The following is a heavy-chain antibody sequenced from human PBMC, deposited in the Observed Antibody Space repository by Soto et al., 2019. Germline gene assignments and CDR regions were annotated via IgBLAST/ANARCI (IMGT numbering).Heavy chain of an antibody. CDR2: IYWADDD. D-gene: IGHD2-15*01. V-gene: IGHV2-5*05. J-gene: IGHJ4*02. Sequence: QIALRESGPALVKPTQTLTLTCTLSGFSIASSGVGVAWVRRSPGQGLECLALIYWADDDRYGPSLRNRLSISKDTSKNQVVLTLPDMAPSDTATYYCAHPASGVDRYFDYWGQGIPVTVSS. CDR3: AHPASGVDRYFDY. CDR1: GFSIASSGVG.